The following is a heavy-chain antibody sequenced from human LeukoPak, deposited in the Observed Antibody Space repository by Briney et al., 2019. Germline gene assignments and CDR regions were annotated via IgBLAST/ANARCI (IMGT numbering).Heavy chain of an antibody. J-gene: IGHJ5*02. CDR1: GFIFNRYP. CDR3: AKEDVGGVDA. CDR2: ISEDTFRT. Sequence: GGSLRLSCAASGFIFNRYPMHWVRQGPGEGLEAVSAISEDTFRTYYARSVKGRFTVSRDNSKSTVFLHMDNLRVEDMGIYYCAKEDVGGVDAWGQGTLVTVSS. V-gene: IGHV3-64*01. D-gene: IGHD3-10*01.